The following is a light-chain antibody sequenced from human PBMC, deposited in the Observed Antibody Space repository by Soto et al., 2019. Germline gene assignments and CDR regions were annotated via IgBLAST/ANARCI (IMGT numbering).Light chain of an antibody. CDR3: QQYINLPRT. J-gene: IGKJ4*01. CDR1: QSISDT. Sequence: EIVMTQSPATLSVSPGGRATLSCRASQSISDTLAWYQQKPGQAPRLLIYGASTRAPGFPARFSGSGSGTDFTLTISSLQSEDYAVYYCQQYINLPRTFGGGTKVDIK. CDR2: GAS. V-gene: IGKV3-15*01.